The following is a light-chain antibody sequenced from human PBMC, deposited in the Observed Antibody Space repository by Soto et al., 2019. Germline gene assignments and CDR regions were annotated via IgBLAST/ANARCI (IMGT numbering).Light chain of an antibody. Sequence: DIQMTQSPSTLSASVGDRVTITCRASQSISIWLAWYQQKPGKAPNLLIYNASTLESGVPSRFSGSGSGTEFTLTISSVQPDDFATYYCQQYKSYPLTFGGGTKVDIK. V-gene: IGKV1-5*03. CDR2: NAS. CDR1: QSISIW. CDR3: QQYKSYPLT. J-gene: IGKJ4*01.